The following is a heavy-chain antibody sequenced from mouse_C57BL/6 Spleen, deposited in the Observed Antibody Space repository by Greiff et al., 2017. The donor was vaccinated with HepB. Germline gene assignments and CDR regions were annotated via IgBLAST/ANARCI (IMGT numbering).Heavy chain of an antibody. D-gene: IGHD2-3*01. CDR1: GYAFSSYW. J-gene: IGHJ3*01. CDR3: ASGDGYYPSWFAY. V-gene: IGHV1-80*01. Sequence: QVQLKESGAELVKPGASVKISCKASGYAFSSYWMNWVKQRPGKGLEWIGQIYPGDGDTNYNGKFKGKATLTADKSSSTAYMQLSSLTSEDSAVYFCASGDGYYPSWFAYWGQGTLVTVSA. CDR2: IYPGDGDT.